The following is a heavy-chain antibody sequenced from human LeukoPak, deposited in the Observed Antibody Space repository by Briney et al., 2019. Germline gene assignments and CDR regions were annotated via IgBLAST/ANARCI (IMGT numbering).Heavy chain of an antibody. V-gene: IGHV3-48*04. Sequence: GGSLRLSCAASGFTFSSYWMSWVRQAPGKGLEWVSYISSSGSTIYYADSVKGRFTISRDNAKNSLYLQMNSLRAEDTAVYYCTRLWFGEPTDWFDPWGQGTLVTVSS. CDR3: TRLWFGEPTDWFDP. D-gene: IGHD3-10*01. CDR2: ISSSGSTI. CDR1: GFTFSSYW. J-gene: IGHJ5*02.